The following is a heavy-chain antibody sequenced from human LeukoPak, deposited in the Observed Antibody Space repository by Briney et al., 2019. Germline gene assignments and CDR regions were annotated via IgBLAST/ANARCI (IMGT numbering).Heavy chain of an antibody. CDR3: TTFNM. CDR2: IWYDGSNK. CDR1: GFTFSSYG. Sequence: GGSLRLSCAVSGFTFSSYGMHWVRQAPGKGLEWVAVIWYDGSNKYYADSVKGRFTISRDNSKNTLYLQMNSLRVDDTALYSCTTFNMWGLGTMVTVSS. V-gene: IGHV3-30*02. J-gene: IGHJ3*02.